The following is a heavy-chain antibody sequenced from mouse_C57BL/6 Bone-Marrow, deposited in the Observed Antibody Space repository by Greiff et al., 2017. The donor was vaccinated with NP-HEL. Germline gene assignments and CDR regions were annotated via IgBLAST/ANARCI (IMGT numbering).Heavy chain of an antibody. V-gene: IGHV1-64*01. D-gene: IGHD2-3*01. Sequence: VKLQQPGAELVKPGASVKLSCKASGYTFTSYWMHWVKQRPGQGLEWIGMIHPNSGSTNYNEKFKSKATLTVDKSSSTAYMQLSSLTSEDSAVYYCARYDYWYFDDWGTGTTVTVSS. J-gene: IGHJ1*03. CDR3: ARYDYWYFDD. CDR1: GYTFTSYW. CDR2: IHPNSGST.